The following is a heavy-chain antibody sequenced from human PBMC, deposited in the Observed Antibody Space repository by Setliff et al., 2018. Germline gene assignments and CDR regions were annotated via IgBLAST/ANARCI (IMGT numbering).Heavy chain of an antibody. J-gene: IGHJ4*02. D-gene: IGHD2-21*02. CDR3: ARGFDVCGGGACYTDGPYYFDY. CDR1: GESFSGHY. V-gene: IGHV4-34*01. Sequence: SETLSLTCAVYGESFSGHYWSWIRQPPGKGLEWIGEINHSGSTNYNPSLKSRVTISVDTSKNQFSLKLSSVAAADTAVYYCARGFDVCGGGACYTDGPYYFDYWGLGTRVTVPQ. CDR2: INHSGST.